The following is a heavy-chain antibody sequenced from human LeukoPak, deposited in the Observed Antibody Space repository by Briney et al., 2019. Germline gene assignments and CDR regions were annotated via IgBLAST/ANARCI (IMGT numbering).Heavy chain of an antibody. CDR2: ISGSGGST. CDR1: GFTFSSYA. V-gene: IGHV3-23*01. J-gene: IGHJ4*02. D-gene: IGHD6-6*01. Sequence: GGSLRLSCAASGFTFSSYAMNWVRQAPGKGLEWVSAISGSGGSTYYADSVKGRYTISRDNSKNTLYLKMNRLRAEDTAIYYCEKMGGSIAARPNYFDYWGQGTLVTVSS. CDR3: EKMGGSIAARPNYFDY.